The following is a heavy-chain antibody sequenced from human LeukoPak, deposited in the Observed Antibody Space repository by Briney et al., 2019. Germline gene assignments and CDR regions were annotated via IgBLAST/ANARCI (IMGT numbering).Heavy chain of an antibody. Sequence: GGSLRLSCAASGFTFSSYAMSWVRQAPGKGLEWVSYISSSSSTIYYADSVKGRFTISRDNAKNSLYLQMNSLRAEDTAVYYCARDGDCSGGSCLHDAFDIWGQGTMVTVSS. CDR1: GFTFSSYA. CDR3: ARDGDCSGGSCLHDAFDI. J-gene: IGHJ3*02. D-gene: IGHD2-15*01. V-gene: IGHV3-48*04. CDR2: ISSSSSTI.